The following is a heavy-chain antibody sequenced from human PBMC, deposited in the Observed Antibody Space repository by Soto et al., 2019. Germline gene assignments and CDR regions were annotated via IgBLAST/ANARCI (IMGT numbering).Heavy chain of an antibody. J-gene: IGHJ4*02. CDR2: ISDTGSSH. D-gene: IGHD2-2*01. CDR3: AKDRGGDCPDNSCYFGADY. Sequence: GGSLRLSCVGPGFTFSSYGMHWVRQAPGKGLECVAVISDTGSSHYYAASVEGRFTISRENSKNTLSLHMDRLRVEDTAVYYCAKDRGGDCPDNSCYFGADYWGQGTPVTVLL. V-gene: IGHV3-30*18. CDR1: GFTFSSYG.